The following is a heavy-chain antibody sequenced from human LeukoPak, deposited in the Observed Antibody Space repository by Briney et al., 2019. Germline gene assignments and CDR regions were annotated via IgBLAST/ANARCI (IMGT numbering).Heavy chain of an antibody. Sequence: ASVKVSCKASGYTFTSYGISWVRRAPGQGLEWMGWISAYNGNTNYAQKLQGRVTMTTDTSTSTAYMELRSLRSDDTAVYYCARAKNYDFWSGPNSTPNDYWGQGTLVTVSS. D-gene: IGHD3-3*01. CDR1: GYTFTSYG. CDR2: ISAYNGNT. J-gene: IGHJ4*02. V-gene: IGHV1-18*01. CDR3: ARAKNYDFWSGPNSTPNDY.